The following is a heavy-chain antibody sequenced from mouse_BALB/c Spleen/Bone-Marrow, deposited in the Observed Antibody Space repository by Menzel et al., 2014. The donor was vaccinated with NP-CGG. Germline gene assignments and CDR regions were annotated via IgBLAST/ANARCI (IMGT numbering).Heavy chain of an antibody. CDR2: INPNNDGS. V-gene: IGHV1-14*01. CDR3: ARGKTYAMDY. Sequence: VQLKQSGPELVKPGASVKMSCKASGYTFTGYVMHWVKQKPGQGLEWIGYINPNNDGSKYNEKFKGKATLTSDKSSSTAYMELSSLTSEDSAVYYCARGKTYAMDYWGPGTSVTVSS. CDR1: GYTFTGYV. D-gene: IGHD2-1*01. J-gene: IGHJ4*01.